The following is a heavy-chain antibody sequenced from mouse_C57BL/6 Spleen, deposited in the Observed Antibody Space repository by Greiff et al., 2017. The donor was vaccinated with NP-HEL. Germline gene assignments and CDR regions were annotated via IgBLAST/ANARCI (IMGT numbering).Heavy chain of an antibody. V-gene: IGHV1-85*01. Sequence: LVESGPELVKPGASVKLSCKASGYTFTSYDINWVKQRPGQGLEWIGWIYPRDGSTKYNEKFKGKATLTVDTSSSTAYMELHSLTSEDSAVYFCARVYDYEGFAYWGQGTLVTVSA. J-gene: IGHJ3*01. CDR2: IYPRDGST. D-gene: IGHD2-4*01. CDR3: ARVYDYEGFAY. CDR1: GYTFTSYD.